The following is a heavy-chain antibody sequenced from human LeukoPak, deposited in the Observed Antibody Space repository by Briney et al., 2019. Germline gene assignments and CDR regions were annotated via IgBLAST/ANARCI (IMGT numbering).Heavy chain of an antibody. CDR3: ARPRTARGGSGWPQHIDY. J-gene: IGHJ4*02. Sequence: PSQTLSLTCAVDGGFFSDCYWSWIRQPPAKGLEWIGYIYYNGNTNYNPSLPSRVTISVDPSKNQISLRLTSVATAHPAGVYFARPRTARGGSGWPQHIDYWGQGTLVSVSS. V-gene: IGHV4-59*08. CDR1: GGFFSDCY. D-gene: IGHD6-19*01. CDR2: IYYNGNT.